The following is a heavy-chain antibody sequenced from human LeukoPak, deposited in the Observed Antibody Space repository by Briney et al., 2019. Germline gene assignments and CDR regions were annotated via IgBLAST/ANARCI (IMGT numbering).Heavy chain of an antibody. CDR2: INPNSGGT. D-gene: IGHD2-21*02. CDR3: ARGYCSGDCFTLFDY. CDR1: GYMFTGYY. J-gene: IGHJ4*02. V-gene: IGHV1-2*02. Sequence: ASVKVSCKASGYMFTGYYMHWVRQAPGQGLGWMGWINPNSGGTNYAQKFQGRVTMTRDTSISTAYMELSSLRSDDTAVYYCARGYCSGDCFTLFDYRGQGTLVTVSS.